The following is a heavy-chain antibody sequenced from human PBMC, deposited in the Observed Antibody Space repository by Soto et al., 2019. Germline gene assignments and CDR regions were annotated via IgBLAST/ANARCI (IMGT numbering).Heavy chain of an antibody. V-gene: IGHV3-66*01. CDR1: GFTFSSYS. Sequence: PGGSLRLSCAASGFTFSSYSMSWVRQAPGKGLEWISIIYSAGNTYYADSVKGRFTISRDNSKNTLYLQMNNLRAEDTAVYYCARDKRDLRFLEWSYYFDYWGQGTLVTVSS. CDR3: ARDKRDLRFLEWSYYFDY. D-gene: IGHD3-3*01. CDR2: IYSAGNT. J-gene: IGHJ4*02.